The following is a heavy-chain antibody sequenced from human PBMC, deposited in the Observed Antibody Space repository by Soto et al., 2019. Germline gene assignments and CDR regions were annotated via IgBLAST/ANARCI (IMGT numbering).Heavy chain of an antibody. Sequence: PSETLSLTCTVSGGFISSYYWSWIRQPPGKGLEWIGYIYYSGSTNYNPSLKSRVTISVDTSKNQFSLKLSSVTAADTAVYYCARDNPGAAAGTGLDYWGQGTLVTVSS. D-gene: IGHD6-13*01. V-gene: IGHV4-59*01. J-gene: IGHJ4*02. CDR1: GGFISSYY. CDR2: IYYSGST. CDR3: ARDNPGAAAGTGLDY.